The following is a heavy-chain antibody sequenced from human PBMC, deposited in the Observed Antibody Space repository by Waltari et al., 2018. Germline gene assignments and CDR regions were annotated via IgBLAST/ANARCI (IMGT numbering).Heavy chain of an antibody. D-gene: IGHD2-21*01. V-gene: IGHV4-34*01. CDR1: GGSFSGYY. CDR2: INHSGST. Sequence: QVQLQQWGAGLLKPSETLSLTCAVYGGSFSGYYWSWIRQPPGKGLEWIGEINHSGSTNYNPSLKSRVTISVDTSKNQFSLKLSSVTAADTAVYYCARGVIATYYYYYDYMDVWGKGTTVTVSS. CDR3: ARGVIATYYYYYDYMDV. J-gene: IGHJ6*03.